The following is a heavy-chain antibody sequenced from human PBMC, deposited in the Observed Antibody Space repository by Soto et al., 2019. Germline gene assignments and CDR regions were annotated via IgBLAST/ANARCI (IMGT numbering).Heavy chain of an antibody. CDR1: GFSLSTSGVG. CDR3: AHLIAAAGFSFYGFDY. J-gene: IGHJ4*02. V-gene: IGHV2-5*02. CDR2: IYWDDDK. D-gene: IGHD6-13*01. Sequence: QITLKESGPTLVKPTQTLTLTCTFSGFSLSTSGVGVGWIRQPPGKALEWLALIYWDDDKRYSPSLKIRLTITKDTSKNQVVLTMTNMDPVDTATYYCAHLIAAAGFSFYGFDYWGQGTLVTVSS.